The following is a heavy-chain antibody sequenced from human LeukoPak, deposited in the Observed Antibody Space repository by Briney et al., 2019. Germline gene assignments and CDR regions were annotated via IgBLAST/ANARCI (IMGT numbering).Heavy chain of an antibody. Sequence: PGGSLRLSCAASGFTFSDYYMNWIRQAPGMGLEWVSCISSSGSTTYYADSVKGRFTVSRDNAKNSLSLQMNSLRDEDTAVYYCTTYSSSSGGIDYWGQGTLVTVSS. CDR3: TTYSSSSGGIDY. J-gene: IGHJ4*02. D-gene: IGHD6-6*01. V-gene: IGHV3-11*01. CDR2: ISSSGSTT. CDR1: GFTFSDYY.